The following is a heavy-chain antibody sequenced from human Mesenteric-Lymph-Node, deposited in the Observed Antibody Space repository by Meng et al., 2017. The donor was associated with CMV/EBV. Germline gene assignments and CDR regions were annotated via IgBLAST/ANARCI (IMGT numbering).Heavy chain of an antibody. J-gene: IGHJ4*02. D-gene: IGHD4-11*01. Sequence: QEQLVQSGAEVEKPGASVKVSCKASGYTFTSFDINWVRQAPGQGLEWMGIFDPRGDSTNYAQKFQGRLFLSEDRSTTTMYMELSSLRSEDTAVYYCARDDSHWSKDFWGQGTLVTVSS. V-gene: IGHV1-46*01. CDR3: ARDDSHWSKDF. CDR1: GYTFTSFD. CDR2: FDPRGDST.